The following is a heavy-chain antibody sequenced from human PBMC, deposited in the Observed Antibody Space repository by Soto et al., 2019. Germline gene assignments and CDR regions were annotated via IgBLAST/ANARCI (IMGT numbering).Heavy chain of an antibody. D-gene: IGHD1-26*01. CDR3: ATHSPGATNGY. CDR1: GGTFSSYT. CDR2: IIPILGIA. J-gene: IGHJ4*02. Sequence: QVQLVQSGAEVKKPGSSVKVSCKASGGTFSSYTISWVRQAPGQGLEWMGRIIPILGIANYAQKFQGRVTIPPDKSTSTAYMELSSLRSEDTAVYYCATHSPGATNGYWGQGTLVTVSS. V-gene: IGHV1-69*02.